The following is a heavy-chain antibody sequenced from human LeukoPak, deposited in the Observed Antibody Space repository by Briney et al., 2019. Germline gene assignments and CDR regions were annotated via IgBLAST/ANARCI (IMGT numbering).Heavy chain of an antibody. J-gene: IGHJ4*02. CDR3: ARWYSSGWYSDY. D-gene: IGHD6-19*01. Sequence: GGSLRLSCAASGFSFSIYSMIWVRHAPGKGLEWVSSVRGTSEYIYYADSVRGRFTISRDNAKNTVYLQMNSLRAEDTAVYYCARWYSSGWYSDYWGQGTLVTVSS. CDR2: VRGTSEYI. V-gene: IGHV3-21*06. CDR1: GFSFSIYS.